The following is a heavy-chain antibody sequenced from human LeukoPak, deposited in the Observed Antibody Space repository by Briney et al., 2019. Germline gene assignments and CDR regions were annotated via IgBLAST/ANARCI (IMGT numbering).Heavy chain of an antibody. D-gene: IGHD3-3*01. J-gene: IGHJ4*02. V-gene: IGHV4-59*01. CDR2: IYYSGST. Sequence: SETLSLXCTVSGGSISSYYWRWIRQPPGKGLEWIGYIYYSGSTNYNPSLKSRVTISVDTSKNQFSLKLSSVTAADTAVYYCASLRYDFWSGYYLGLDYWGQGTLVTVSS. CDR1: GGSISSYY. CDR3: ASLRYDFWSGYYLGLDY.